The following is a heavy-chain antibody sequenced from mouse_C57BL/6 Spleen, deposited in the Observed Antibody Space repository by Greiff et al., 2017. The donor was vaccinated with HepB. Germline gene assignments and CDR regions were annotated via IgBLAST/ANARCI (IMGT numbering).Heavy chain of an antibody. CDR1: GYTFTSYW. Sequence: QVQLQQPGAELVRPGTSVKLSCKASGYTFTSYWMHWVKQRPGQGLEWIGVIDPSDSYTNYNQKFKGKATLTVDTSSSTAYMQLSSLTSEDSAVYYCARSQLRNFDYWGQGTTLTVSS. D-gene: IGHD3-2*02. V-gene: IGHV1-59*01. CDR2: IDPSDSYT. CDR3: ARSQLRNFDY. J-gene: IGHJ2*01.